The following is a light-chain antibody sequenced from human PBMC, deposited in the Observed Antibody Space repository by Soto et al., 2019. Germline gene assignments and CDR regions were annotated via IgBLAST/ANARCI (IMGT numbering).Light chain of an antibody. CDR2: AAS. CDR3: QQSYSNPKT. J-gene: IGKJ1*01. V-gene: IGKV1-39*01. CDR1: QSIRTY. Sequence: DIQMTQSPSSLSASVRDRVTITCRASQSIRTYLNWYHQKPGEAPKLLIYAASSLQSGVPSRFSGSGSGTDFTLTISSLQPEDFATYYCQQSYSNPKTFGQGTKVDIK.